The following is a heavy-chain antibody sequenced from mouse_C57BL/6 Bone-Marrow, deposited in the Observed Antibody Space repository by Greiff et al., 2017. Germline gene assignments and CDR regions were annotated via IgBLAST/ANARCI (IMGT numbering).Heavy chain of an antibody. Sequence: EVQGVESGAELVRPGASVKLSCTASGFNIKDDYMHWVKQRPEQGLEWIGWIDPENGDTEYASKFQGKATITADTSSNTAYLQLSSLTSEDTAVYYCTLITTVVAPYYYAMDYWGQGTSVTVSS. V-gene: IGHV14-4*01. CDR3: TLITTVVAPYYYAMDY. D-gene: IGHD1-1*01. CDR2: IDPENGDT. J-gene: IGHJ4*01. CDR1: GFNIKDDY.